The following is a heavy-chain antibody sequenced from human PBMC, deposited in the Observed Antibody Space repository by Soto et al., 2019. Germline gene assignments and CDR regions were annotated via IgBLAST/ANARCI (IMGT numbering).Heavy chain of an antibody. CDR3: TKDYGAVADF. J-gene: IGHJ4*02. Sequence: EVQLLESGGGLVQPGESLRLSCAASGFTVRTYAMSWVRQAPGKGLEWVAAITGSGDSAYYAASVKGRFTISRDNSKNALFVEMNSLRADDTAIYYCTKDYGAVADFWGQGTLITVSS. V-gene: IGHV3-23*01. CDR2: ITGSGDSA. CDR1: GFTVRTYA. D-gene: IGHD6-19*01.